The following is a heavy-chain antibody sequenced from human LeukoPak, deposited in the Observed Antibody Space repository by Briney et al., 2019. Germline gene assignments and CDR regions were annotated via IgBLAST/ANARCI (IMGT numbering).Heavy chain of an antibody. J-gene: IGHJ5*02. D-gene: IGHD3-16*01. CDR3: AREEWTGFGWFDP. CDR2: IYTSGST. CDR1: GGSISSGSYY. V-gene: IGHV4-61*02. Sequence: PSQTLSLTCTVSGGSISSGSYYWSWIRQPAGKGLEWIGRIYTSGSTNYNPSLTSRVTISVDTSKNQFSLKLSSVTAADTAVYYCAREEWTGFGWFDPWGQGTLVTVSS.